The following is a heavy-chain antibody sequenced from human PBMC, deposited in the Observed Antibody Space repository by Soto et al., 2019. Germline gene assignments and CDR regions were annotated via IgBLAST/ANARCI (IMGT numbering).Heavy chain of an antibody. CDR3: ARGDTPMITGMDSFDI. CDR2: IKQDGTEK. V-gene: IGHV3-7*01. Sequence: PSGSLRLSCAASGSTFSRYWMNWVRQAPGKGLEWVANIKQDGTEKNYVDSVKGRFTISRDNARKSLYLQMDSLRAEDTAVYFCARGDTPMITGMDSFDIWGQGTMVTVSS. J-gene: IGHJ3*02. D-gene: IGHD5-18*01. CDR1: GSTFSRYW.